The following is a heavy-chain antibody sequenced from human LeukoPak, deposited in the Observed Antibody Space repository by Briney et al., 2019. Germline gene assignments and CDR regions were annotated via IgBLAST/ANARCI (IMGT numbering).Heavy chain of an antibody. CDR2: ISYDGSNK. CDR3: ARDLTGTVGGGY. CDR1: GFTFSSYW. J-gene: IGHJ4*02. D-gene: IGHD1-14*01. Sequence: PGGSLRLSCAASGFTFSSYWMSWVRQAPGKGLEWVAVISYDGSNKYYADSVKGRFTISRDNSKNTLYLQMNSLRAEDTAVYYCARDLTGTVGGGYWDQGTLVTVSS. V-gene: IGHV3-30*03.